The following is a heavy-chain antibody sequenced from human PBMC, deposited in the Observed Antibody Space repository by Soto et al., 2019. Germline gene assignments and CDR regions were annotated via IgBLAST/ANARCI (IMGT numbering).Heavy chain of an antibody. J-gene: IGHJ4*02. CDR1: CPAISSYY. Sequence: SETLSLTCTTSCPAISSYYLRWIRQPPGKGLEWIGYIYYSGSTNCNPSLKSRVTISVDTSKNQFSLKLSSVTAADTAVYYCARRYGSAIDYWGQGTLVTVSS. D-gene: IGHD1-26*01. CDR3: ARRYGSAIDY. CDR2: IYYSGST. V-gene: IGHV4-59*08.